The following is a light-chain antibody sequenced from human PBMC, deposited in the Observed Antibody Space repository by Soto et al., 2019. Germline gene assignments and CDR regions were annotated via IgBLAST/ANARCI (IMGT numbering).Light chain of an antibody. Sequence: IVLTQSPGTLSLAPGERVSRRCSASQSVSNNYLAWYQQKPGQAPRLLIYGASNRATGIPDRFSGSGSGTDFTLTISRLEPEDFAVYYCQQYGSSLRTFGQGTKVDNK. V-gene: IGKV3-20*01. CDR2: GAS. J-gene: IGKJ1*01. CDR1: QSVSNNY. CDR3: QQYGSSLRT.